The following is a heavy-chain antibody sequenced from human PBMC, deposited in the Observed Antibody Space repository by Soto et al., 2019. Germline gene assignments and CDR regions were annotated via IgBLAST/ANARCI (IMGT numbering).Heavy chain of an antibody. D-gene: IGHD4-17*01. CDR3: AKDLHDYGDYVDY. Sequence: LRLSCAVSRFIFSDYSMNWVRQAPGKRLEWVSLIDASGSVTSYADSVKGRFTISRDNAKDSVYLQMNSLRDEDTAVYYCAKDLHDYGDYVDYWGQGTLVTVSS. CDR1: RFIFSDYS. CDR2: IDASGSVT. V-gene: IGHV3-21*01. J-gene: IGHJ4*02.